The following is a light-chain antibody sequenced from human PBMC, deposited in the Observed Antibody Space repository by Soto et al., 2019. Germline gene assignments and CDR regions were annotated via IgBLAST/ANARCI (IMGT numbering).Light chain of an antibody. J-gene: IGKJ5*01. CDR2: GAS. CDR3: QQYNNWPPIT. V-gene: IGKV3-15*01. Sequence: EIVMTQSPATLSVSPGERATLSCRASQSVSSNLAWYQQKPGQAPRLLIYGASTRATGIPARFSGSGSGTEFTITITSLQSEDFAGYDYQQYNNWPPITCGEGTRLEIK. CDR1: QSVSSN.